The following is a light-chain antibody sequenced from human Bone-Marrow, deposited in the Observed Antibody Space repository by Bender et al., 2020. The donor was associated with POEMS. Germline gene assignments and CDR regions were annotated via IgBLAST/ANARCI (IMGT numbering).Light chain of an antibody. CDR1: SSYNL. CDR2: EGS. V-gene: IGLV2-23*01. CDR3: CSYAGSTTHVV. J-gene: IGLJ2*01. Sequence: QSALTQPASVSGSPGQSITISCAGISSYNLVSWYQQHPGKAPNVIIYEGSERPSGVSHRFSASKSGNTASLTISGLQAEDEAHYYCCSYAGSTTHVVFGGGTKLTVL.